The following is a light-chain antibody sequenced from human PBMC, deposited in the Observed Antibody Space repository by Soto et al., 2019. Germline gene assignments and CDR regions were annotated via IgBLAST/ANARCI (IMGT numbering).Light chain of an antibody. CDR2: LNSDGSH. CDR1: SGHSSYA. CDR3: QTWGSGIHYV. Sequence: QPVLTQSTSATASMGASVKLTCTLSSGHSSYAIAWHQQQPEKGPRYLMKLNSDGSHSKGDGIPDRFSGSSSGAERYLTISSLQSEDEADYYCQTWGSGIHYVFGTGTKLTV. V-gene: IGLV4-69*01. J-gene: IGLJ1*01.